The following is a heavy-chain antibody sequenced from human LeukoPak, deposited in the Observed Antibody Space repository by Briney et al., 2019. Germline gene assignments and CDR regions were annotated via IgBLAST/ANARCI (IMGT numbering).Heavy chain of an antibody. CDR1: GFTFSSYS. Sequence: PGGSLRLSCAASGFTFSSYSMNWVRQAPGKGLEWVSSISSSSYIYYADSVKGRFTIPRDNAKNSLYLQMNSLRAEDTAVYYCAREGGAYWGQGTLVTVSS. CDR2: ISSSSYI. J-gene: IGHJ4*02. CDR3: AREGGAY. D-gene: IGHD1-26*01. V-gene: IGHV3-21*01.